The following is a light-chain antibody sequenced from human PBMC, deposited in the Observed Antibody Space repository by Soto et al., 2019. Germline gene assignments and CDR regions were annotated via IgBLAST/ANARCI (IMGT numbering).Light chain of an antibody. J-gene: IGKJ5*01. CDR1: QPITSRY. CDR2: RTF. Sequence: IVLTQSPGTLSLSPGERATLSCRASQPITSRYLAWYQHQPGQAPRLLIYRTFARAPGIPDRFSGGGSGTDFTLTISRLELEDLAVYYCRQYDTSPHTCGQGTRLAIK. CDR3: RQYDTSPHT. V-gene: IGKV3-20*01.